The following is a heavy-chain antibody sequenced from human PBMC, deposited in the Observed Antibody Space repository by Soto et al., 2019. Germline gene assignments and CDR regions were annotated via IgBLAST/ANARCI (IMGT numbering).Heavy chain of an antibody. Sequence: SETLSLTCTVSGGSISSSSYSWGWIRQPPGKGLEWIGSIYYTGTTYYNPSLKSRVTISVDTSKNQFSLKLSSVTAADTAVYYCASLWLRRWFDPWGQGTLVTVSS. CDR1: GGSISSSSYS. CDR3: ASLWLRRWFDP. J-gene: IGHJ5*02. D-gene: IGHD5-12*01. CDR2: IYYTGTT. V-gene: IGHV4-39*07.